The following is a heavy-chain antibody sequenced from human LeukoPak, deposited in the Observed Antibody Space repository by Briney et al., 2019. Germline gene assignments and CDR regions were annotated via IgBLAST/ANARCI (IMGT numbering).Heavy chain of an antibody. V-gene: IGHV3-30*02. J-gene: IGHJ4*02. D-gene: IGHD3-10*01. Sequence: GGSLRLSCAASGFTFSSYGMHWVRQAPGKGLEWVAFIRYDGSNKYYADSVKGRFTFSRDNSKNTLYLQMNSLRAEDTAVYYCAGPGSSSSPISDYWGQGTLVTVSS. CDR2: IRYDGSNK. CDR3: AGPGSSSSPISDY. CDR1: GFTFSSYG.